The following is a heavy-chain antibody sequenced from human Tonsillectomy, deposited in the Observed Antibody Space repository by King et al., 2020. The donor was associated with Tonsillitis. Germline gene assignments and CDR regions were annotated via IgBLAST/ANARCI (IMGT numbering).Heavy chain of an antibody. J-gene: IGHJ4*02. V-gene: IGHV4-39*01. D-gene: IGHD3-22*01. CDR1: GGSISIGIHY. Sequence: LQLQESGPGLVKPSETLSLTCTVSGGSISIGIHYWVWIRQPPGRGLEWIGSIYYSESTYYNPSLKSRVTISVDTSKNQFSLKLSSGTAADTAVCYCARWVDYDSSGYCFDYWGQGTLVTVSS. CDR2: IYYSEST. CDR3: ARWVDYDSSGYCFDY.